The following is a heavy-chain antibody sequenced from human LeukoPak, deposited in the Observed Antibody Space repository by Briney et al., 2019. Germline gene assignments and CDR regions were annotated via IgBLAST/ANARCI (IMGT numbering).Heavy chain of an antibody. J-gene: IGHJ4*02. CDR2: IIPIFGTA. D-gene: IGHD3-16*02. CDR1: GGTFSSYA. Sequence: ASVKVSCKASGGTFSSYAISWVRQAPGQGLEWMGGIIPIFGTANYAQKFQGRVAITADESTSTAYMELSSLRSEDTAVYCCARLNRMITFGGVIDNYFDYWGQGTLVTVSS. V-gene: IGHV1-69*13. CDR3: ARLNRMITFGGVIDNYFDY.